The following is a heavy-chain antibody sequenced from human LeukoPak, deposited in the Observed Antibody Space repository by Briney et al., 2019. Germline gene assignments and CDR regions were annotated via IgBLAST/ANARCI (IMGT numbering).Heavy chain of an antibody. J-gene: IGHJ4*02. CDR1: AFTFSSHA. CDR2: ISADVANT. V-gene: IGHV3-23*01. CDR3: VYYDSSGYYYGRLRY. Sequence: GGSLRLSCAASAFTFSSHAMSWVRQTPGKRLEWVSGISADVANTLYADSVKGRFTISRDNSKNTLYLHMRSLRAEDAAMYFCVYYDSSGYYYGRLRYWGQGTPVTVSS. D-gene: IGHD3-22*01.